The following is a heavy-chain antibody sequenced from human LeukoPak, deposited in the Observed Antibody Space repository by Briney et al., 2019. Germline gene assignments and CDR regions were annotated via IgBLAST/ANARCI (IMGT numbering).Heavy chain of an antibody. V-gene: IGHV3-66*01. CDR1: GFTVSSNY. J-gene: IGHJ4*02. CDR3: ARKTDSGGQGDY. CDR2: IYSGGNT. D-gene: IGHD3-22*01. Sequence: PGGSLRLSCAASGFTVSSNYMSWVRQAPGKGLECVSVIYSGGNTYYADSVKGRFTISRDNSKNTLYLRMNSLRAEDTAVYYCARKTDSGGQGDYWGPGTLVTVSS.